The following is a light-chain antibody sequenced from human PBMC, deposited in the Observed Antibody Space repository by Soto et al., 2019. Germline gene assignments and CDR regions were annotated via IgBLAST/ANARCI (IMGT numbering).Light chain of an antibody. CDR1: SSDVGGYNY. Sequence: QSALTQPASVSGSPGQSITISCTGTSSDVGGYNYVSWYQQHPGKAPKLMIYDVSNRPSGVSNRFSGSKSGNTASLTISGLQPEDEADYYCSSYTSSSTLVVFGGRTKLTVL. J-gene: IGLJ2*01. CDR3: SSYTSSSTLVV. V-gene: IGLV2-14*01. CDR2: DVS.